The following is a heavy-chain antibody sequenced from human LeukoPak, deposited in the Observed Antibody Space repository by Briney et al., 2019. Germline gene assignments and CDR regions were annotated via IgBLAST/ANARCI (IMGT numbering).Heavy chain of an antibody. CDR2: IKSKTDGGTN. CDR3: TTGGCNDVQH. Sequence: RGSLELSCEASGFTFSDSWMRWVRQAPGQGLEWVGRIKSKTDGGTNDYTAQVKGTFTISRANSKNTLYLQMRSSKITATSYYYCTTGGCNDVQHWGQGTLVTVSS. D-gene: IGHD1-1*01. J-gene: IGHJ4*02. V-gene: IGHV3-15*05. CDR1: GFTFSDSW.